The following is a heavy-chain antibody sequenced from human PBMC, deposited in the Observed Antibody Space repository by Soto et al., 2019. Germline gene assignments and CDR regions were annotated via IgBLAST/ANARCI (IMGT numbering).Heavy chain of an antibody. J-gene: IGHJ4*02. D-gene: IGHD6-6*01. CDR2: IIPIFGTA. CDR3: ASLGPSSSSDY. Sequence: QVQLVQSGAEVKKPGSSVKVSCKASGGTFRSYASSWVRHAPGQGLEWMGGIIPIFGTANYAQKFQGRVTITADESTSTAYMELSSLRSEDTAVYYCASLGPSSSSDYWGQGTLVTVSS. V-gene: IGHV1-69*12. CDR1: GGTFRSYA.